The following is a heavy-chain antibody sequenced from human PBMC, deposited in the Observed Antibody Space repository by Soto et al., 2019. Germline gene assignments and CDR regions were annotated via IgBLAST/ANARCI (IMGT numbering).Heavy chain of an antibody. D-gene: IGHD6-6*01. CDR1: GFTFSSYW. J-gene: IGHJ5*02. Sequence: EVQLVESGGGLVQPGGSLRLSCAASGFTFSSYWMHWVRQAPGKGLVWVSRINSDGSSTSYADSVKGRFTISRDNAKNTLHRQMNSLRAEDTAVYYCARDSIAARYTTNWFDPWGQGTLVTVSS. CDR2: INSDGSST. CDR3: ARDSIAARYTTNWFDP. V-gene: IGHV3-74*01.